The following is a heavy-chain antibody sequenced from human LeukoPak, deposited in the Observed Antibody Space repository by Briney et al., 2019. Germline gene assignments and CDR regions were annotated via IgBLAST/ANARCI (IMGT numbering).Heavy chain of an antibody. CDR2: IYYSGST. J-gene: IGHJ3*02. CDR1: GGSISSYY. Sequence: SETLSLTCTVSGGSISSYYWSWIRQPPGKGLEWIGYIYYSGSTNYNPSLKSRVTISVDKSKNQFSLKLGSVTAADTAVYYCARVVPAAPWGHAFDIWGQGTMVTVSS. D-gene: IGHD2-2*01. CDR3: ARVVPAAPWGHAFDI. V-gene: IGHV4-59*12.